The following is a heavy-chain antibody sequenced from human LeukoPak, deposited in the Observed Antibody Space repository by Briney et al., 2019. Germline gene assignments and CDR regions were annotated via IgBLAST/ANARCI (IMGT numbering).Heavy chain of an antibody. Sequence: SETLSLTCAVYGGSFSGYYWSWIRQPPGKGLEWIGEINHSGSTNYNPSLKSRVTISVDTSKNQFSLKLSSVTAADTAVYYCARGSVKWLRPYHFDYWGQGTLVTVSS. V-gene: IGHV4-34*01. CDR1: GGSFSGYY. J-gene: IGHJ4*02. D-gene: IGHD5-12*01. CDR2: INHSGST. CDR3: ARGSVKWLRPYHFDY.